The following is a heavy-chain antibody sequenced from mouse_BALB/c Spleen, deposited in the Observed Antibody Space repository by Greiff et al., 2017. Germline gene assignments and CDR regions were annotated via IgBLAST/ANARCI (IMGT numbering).Heavy chain of an antibody. CDR3: ARSGYGNYDAMDY. CDR1: GYSFTSYW. J-gene: IGHJ4*01. V-gene: IGHV1S126*01. CDR2: IDPSDSET. Sequence: QVQLQQSGPQLVRPGASVKISCKASGYSFTSYWMHWVKQRPGQGLEWIGMIDPSDSETRLNQKFKDKATLTVDKSSSTAYMQLSSPTSEDSAVYYCARSGYGNYDAMDYWGQGTSVTVSS. D-gene: IGHD2-1*01.